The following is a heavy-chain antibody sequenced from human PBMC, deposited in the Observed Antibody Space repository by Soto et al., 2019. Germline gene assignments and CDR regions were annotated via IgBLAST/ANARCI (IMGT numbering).Heavy chain of an antibody. CDR3: ARLGYCSSTSCYTWFDP. CDR1: GGTFSSYA. V-gene: IGHV1-69*13. Sequence: VASVKVSCKASGGTFSSYAISWVRQAPGQGLEWMGGIIPIFGTANYAQKFQGRVTITADESTSTAYMELSSLRSEDTAVYYCARLGYCSSTSCYTWFDPWGQGTLVTVSS. J-gene: IGHJ5*02. D-gene: IGHD2-2*02. CDR2: IIPIFGTA.